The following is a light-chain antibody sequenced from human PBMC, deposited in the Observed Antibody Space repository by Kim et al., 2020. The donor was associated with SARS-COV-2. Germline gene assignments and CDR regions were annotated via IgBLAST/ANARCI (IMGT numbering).Light chain of an antibody. CDR2: YDS. V-gene: IGLV3-21*04. Sequence: SYELTQPPSVSVAPGQTARFTCGGNNIGGKSVHWYQQKPGQAPVLVIYYDSDRPSGIPERFSGSNSGNTPTLTISRVEAGDEAVHYCQVWHTSSNPVVFG. J-gene: IGLJ2*01. CDR3: QVWHTSSNPVV. CDR1: NIGGKS.